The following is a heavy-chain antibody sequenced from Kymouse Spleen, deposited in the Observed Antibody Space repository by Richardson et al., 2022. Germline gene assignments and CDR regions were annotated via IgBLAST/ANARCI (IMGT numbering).Heavy chain of an antibody. Sequence: EVQLVESGGGLVQPGGSLRLSCAASGFTFSSYSMNWVRQAPGKGLEWVSYISSSSSTIYYADSVKGRFTISRDNAKNSLYLQMNSLRDEDTAVYYCARDWTVRERGVTIFDYWGQGTLVTVSS. D-gene: IGHD4-17*01. CDR1: GFTFSSYS. CDR2: ISSSSSTI. CDR3: ARDWTVRERGVTIFDY. V-gene: IGHV3-48*02. J-gene: IGHJ4*02.